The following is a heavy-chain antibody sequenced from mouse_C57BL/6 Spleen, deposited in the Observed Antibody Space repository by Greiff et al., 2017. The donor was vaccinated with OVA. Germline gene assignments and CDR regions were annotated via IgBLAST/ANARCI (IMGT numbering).Heavy chain of an antibody. CDR3: AGRDYSNPFAY. J-gene: IGHJ3*01. V-gene: IGHV3-6*01. D-gene: IGHD2-5*01. Sequence: ESGPGLVKPSQSLSLTCSVTGYSITSGYYWNWIRQFPGNKLEWMGYISYDGSNNYNPSLKNRISITRDTSKNQLFLKLNTVTTEDTAAYYCAGRDYSNPFAYWGQGTLVTVSA. CDR2: ISYDGSN. CDR1: GYSITSGYY.